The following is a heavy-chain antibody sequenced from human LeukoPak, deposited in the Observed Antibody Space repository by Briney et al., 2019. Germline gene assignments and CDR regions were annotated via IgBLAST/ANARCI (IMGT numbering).Heavy chain of an antibody. CDR1: GFTFSSYE. J-gene: IGHJ4*02. CDR3: ARGEVGEGSTLFDY. V-gene: IGHV3-48*03. CDR2: ISGSGSSK. D-gene: IGHD2/OR15-2a*01. Sequence: PGGSLRLSCAASGFTFSSYEMNWVRQSPGKGLEWVSYISGSGSSKYYADSVKGRFTISRDNAKNSLYLQMNSLRAEDTAVYYCARGEVGEGSTLFDYWGQGTLVTVSS.